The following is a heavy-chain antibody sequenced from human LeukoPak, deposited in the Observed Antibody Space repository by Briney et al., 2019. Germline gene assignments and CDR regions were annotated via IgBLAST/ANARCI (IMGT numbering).Heavy chain of an antibody. V-gene: IGHV3-30*02. CDR1: GFTFSSYG. CDR2: IRYDGSNK. Sequence: GGSLRLSCAASGFTFSSYGMHWVRQAPGKGLEWVAFIRYDGSNKYYADSVKGRFTISRDNSKNTLYLQMNSLRAEDTAVYYCAKDFSSTSCPDYWGQGTLVTVSS. CDR3: AKDFSSTSCPDY. J-gene: IGHJ4*02. D-gene: IGHD2-2*01.